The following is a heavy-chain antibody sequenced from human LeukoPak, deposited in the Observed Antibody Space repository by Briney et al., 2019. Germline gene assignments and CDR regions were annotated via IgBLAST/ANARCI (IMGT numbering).Heavy chain of an antibody. Sequence: GASVKVSCKASGGTFSSYAISWVRQAPGQGLEWMGGIIPIFGTANYAQKFQGRVTITADESTSTAYMELSSLRSEDTAVYYCARDPFFDHSSWSYTSFYYYGMDVWGQGTTVTVSS. V-gene: IGHV1-69*13. J-gene: IGHJ6*02. CDR1: GGTFSSYA. CDR2: IIPIFGTA. CDR3: ARDPFFDHSSWSYTSFYYYGMDV. D-gene: IGHD6-13*01.